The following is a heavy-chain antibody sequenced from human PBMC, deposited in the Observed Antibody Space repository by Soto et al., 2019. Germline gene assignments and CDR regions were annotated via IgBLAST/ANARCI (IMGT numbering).Heavy chain of an antibody. CDR2: ISGSGGST. CDR3: AKSLGLLQSGLDY. J-gene: IGHJ4*02. Sequence: GGSLRLSCAASGFTFSSYAMSCVRQAPGKGLEWVSAISGSGGSTYYADSVKGRFAISRDNSKNTLYLQMNSLRAEDTVVYYCAKSLGLLQSGLDYWGQGPLVTVSS. V-gene: IGHV3-23*01. CDR1: GFTFSSYA. D-gene: IGHD1-26*01.